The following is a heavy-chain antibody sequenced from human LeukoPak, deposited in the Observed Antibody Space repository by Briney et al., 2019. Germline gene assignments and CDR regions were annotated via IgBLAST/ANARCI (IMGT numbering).Heavy chain of an antibody. J-gene: IGHJ6*03. V-gene: IGHV3-21*01. CDR2: ISSSSYI. D-gene: IGHD6-13*01. Sequence: PGGSLRLSCAASGFTFSSYSMNWVRQAPGKGLEWVSSISSSSYIYYADSVKGRFTISRDNAKNSLYLQMNSLRAEDTAVYYCARVAAAGTGPYYMDVWGKGTTVTVPS. CDR3: ARVAAAGTGPYYMDV. CDR1: GFTFSSYS.